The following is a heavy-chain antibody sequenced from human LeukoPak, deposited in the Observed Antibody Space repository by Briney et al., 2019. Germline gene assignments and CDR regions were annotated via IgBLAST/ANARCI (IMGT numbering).Heavy chain of an antibody. CDR1: GFTFSSYT. CDR3: ARDRNMYYYDSSGQSNWFDP. CDR2: IKQDGSEK. V-gene: IGHV3-7*01. D-gene: IGHD3-22*01. J-gene: IGHJ5*02. Sequence: GGSLRLSCAASGFTFSSYTMTWVRQAPGKGLEWVANIKQDGSEKYYVDSVKGRFTISRDNAKNSLYLQMNSLRAGDTAVYYCARDRNMYYYDSSGQSNWFDPWGQGTLVTVSS.